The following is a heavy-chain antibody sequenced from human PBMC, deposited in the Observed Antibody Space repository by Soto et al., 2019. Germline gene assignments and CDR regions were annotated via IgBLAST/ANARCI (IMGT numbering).Heavy chain of an antibody. CDR3: ARGVGSSPPRY. D-gene: IGHD1-26*01. CDR2: IYDSGSP. J-gene: IGHJ4*02. V-gene: IGHV4-59*01. CDR1: GGSISVYY. Sequence: SETLSLTCTISGGSISVYYWSWIRQPPGQALEWIGYIYDSGSPYYNPSLRSRVIISADTSKNQISLKLASATAADTAVYYCARGVGSSPPRYWGRGTLVTVSS.